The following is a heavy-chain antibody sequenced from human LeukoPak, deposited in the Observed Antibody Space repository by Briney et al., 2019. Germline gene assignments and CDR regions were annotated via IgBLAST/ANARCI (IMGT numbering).Heavy chain of an antibody. J-gene: IGHJ4*02. Sequence: SETLSLTCTVSGGSISSSSYYWGWIRQPPGKGLEWIGSIYYSGSTYYNPSLKSRVTISVDTSKNQFSLKLSSVTAADTAVYYCARQITYYYDSSGPKYFDYWGQGTLVTVSS. D-gene: IGHD3-22*01. V-gene: IGHV4-39*01. CDR3: ARQITYYYDSSGPKYFDY. CDR2: IYYSGST. CDR1: GGSISSSSYY.